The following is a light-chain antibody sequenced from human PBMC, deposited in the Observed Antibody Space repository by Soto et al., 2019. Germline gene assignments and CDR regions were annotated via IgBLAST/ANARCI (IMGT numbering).Light chain of an antibody. J-gene: IGLJ1*01. CDR1: SSDVGGYNY. V-gene: IGLV2-14*01. Sequence: QSALTQPASVSGSPGQSITISCTGTSSDVGGYNYVSWYQHHPGKAPKLMIYEVTNRPSGVSIRFSGSKSGTTAYLTISGLQAEDEADYYCLSFTSSFTYIFGTAKKVTV. CDR3: LSFTSSFTYI. CDR2: EVT.